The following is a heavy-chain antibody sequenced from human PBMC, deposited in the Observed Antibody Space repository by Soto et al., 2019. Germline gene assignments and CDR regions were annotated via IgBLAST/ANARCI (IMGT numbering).Heavy chain of an antibody. V-gene: IGHV4-4*07. CDR1: GGSINNYW. CDR2: LHSTGAT. J-gene: IGHJ5*02. D-gene: IGHD6-13*01. Sequence: PSETLSLTCTVSGGSINNYWWSWIRQAADKRLEWIGRLHSTGATNYNPSLRSRVTMSVDKSKNQFSLNLASVTAADTAVYYCVRDVSAAGTDWFDPWGQGTLVTVSS. CDR3: VRDVSAAGTDWFDP.